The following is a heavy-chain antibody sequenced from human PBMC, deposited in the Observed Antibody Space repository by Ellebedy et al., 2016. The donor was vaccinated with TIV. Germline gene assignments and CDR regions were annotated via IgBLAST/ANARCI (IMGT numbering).Heavy chain of an antibody. D-gene: IGHD5-18*01. Sequence: GESLKISCRGPGYKLTNYWIGWVRQMPGKGLEWIGIIYPGDSNTLYSPSFQGQVTISADKSVSTAYLQWTSLKASDTALYFCASNYGYGVPVDFWGQGTLVIVSS. V-gene: IGHV5-51*01. J-gene: IGHJ4*02. CDR1: GYKLTNYW. CDR3: ASNYGYGVPVDF. CDR2: IYPGDSNT.